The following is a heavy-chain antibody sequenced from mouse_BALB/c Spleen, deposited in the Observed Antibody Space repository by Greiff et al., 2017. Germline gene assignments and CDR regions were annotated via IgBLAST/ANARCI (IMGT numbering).Heavy chain of an antibody. D-gene: IGHD2-1*01. CDR2: ISDGGSYT. CDR1: GFTFSDYY. J-gene: IGHJ3*01. CDR3: ARQGYYGNYPWFAY. V-gene: IGHV5-4*02. Sequence: EVQLVESGGGLVKPGGSLKLSCAASGFTFSDYYMYWVRQTPEKRLEWVATISDGGSYTYYPDSVKGRFTISRDNAKNNLYLQMSSLKSEDTAMYYCARQGYYGNYPWFAYWGQGTLVTVSA.